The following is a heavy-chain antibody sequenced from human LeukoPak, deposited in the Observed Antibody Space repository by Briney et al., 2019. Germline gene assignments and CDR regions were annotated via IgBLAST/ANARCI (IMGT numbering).Heavy chain of an antibody. V-gene: IGHV3-21*01. CDR2: ISSSSSYI. CDR1: GFTFSSYS. D-gene: IGHD2-2*01. J-gene: IGHJ4*02. Sequence: GGSLRLSCAASGFTFSSYSMNWVRQAPGKGLEWVSSISSSSSYIYYADSVKGRFTIPRDNAKNSLYLQMNSLRAEDTAVYYCARSMRSSTSCQDYWGQGTLVTVSS. CDR3: ARSMRSSTSCQDY.